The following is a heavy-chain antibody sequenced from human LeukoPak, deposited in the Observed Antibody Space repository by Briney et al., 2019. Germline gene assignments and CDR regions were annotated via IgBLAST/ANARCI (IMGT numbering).Heavy chain of an antibody. CDR3: ARRGGSYSYYYMDV. V-gene: IGHV4-38-2*01. CDR1: GYSISSGYY. CDR2: IYHSGST. J-gene: IGHJ6*03. Sequence: SETLSLTCAVSGYSISSGYYWGWIRQPPGRGLEGFGSIYHSGSTYYNPSLKSRVTISVDTSKNQFSLKLSSVTAADTAVYYCARRGGSYSYYYMDVWGKGTTVTVSS. D-gene: IGHD1-26*01.